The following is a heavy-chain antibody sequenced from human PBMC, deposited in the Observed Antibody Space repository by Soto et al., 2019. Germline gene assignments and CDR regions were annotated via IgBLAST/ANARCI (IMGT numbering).Heavy chain of an antibody. V-gene: IGHV4-39*01. CDR1: GGSISSSSYY. Sequence: QLQLQESGPGLVKPSETLSLTCTVSGGSISSSSYYWGWIRQPPGKGLEWSGSIYYSGSTYYNPSLKSRVPISVNKSKNQFTLKLSSVTAADTAVYYCVRLGRVVVVVAAGYIDYWGQGTLVTVSS. D-gene: IGHD2-15*01. J-gene: IGHJ4*02. CDR3: VRLGRVVVVVAAGYIDY. CDR2: IYYSGST.